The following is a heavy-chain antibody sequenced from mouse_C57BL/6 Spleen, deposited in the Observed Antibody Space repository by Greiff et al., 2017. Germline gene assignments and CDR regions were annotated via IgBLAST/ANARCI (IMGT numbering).Heavy chain of an antibody. CDR1: GYTFTSYG. CDR2: IYPRSGNT. CDR3: ARPYYGTHAMDY. Sequence: LEESGAELARPGASVKLSCKASGYTFTSYGISWVKQRPGQGLEWIGEIYPRSGNTYYNEKFKGKATLTADKSSSTAYMELRSLTSEDSAVYFCARPYYGTHAMDYWGQGTSVTVSS. D-gene: IGHD1-2*01. J-gene: IGHJ4*01. V-gene: IGHV1-81*01.